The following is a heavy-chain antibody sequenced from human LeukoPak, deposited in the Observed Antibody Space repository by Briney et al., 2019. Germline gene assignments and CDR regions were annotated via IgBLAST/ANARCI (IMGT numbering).Heavy chain of an antibody. CDR2: IYYSGST. J-gene: IGHJ1*01. V-gene: IGHV4-59*01. Sequence: KPSETLSLTCTVSGGSISSYYWRWIRQPPGKGLEWIGYIYYSGSTNYNPSLKSRVTISVDTSKNQFSLKLSSVTAADTAVYYRARWGWLSSGSSQYFQHWGQGTLVTVSS. CDR1: GGSISSYY. D-gene: IGHD3-10*01. CDR3: ARWGWLSSGSSQYFQH.